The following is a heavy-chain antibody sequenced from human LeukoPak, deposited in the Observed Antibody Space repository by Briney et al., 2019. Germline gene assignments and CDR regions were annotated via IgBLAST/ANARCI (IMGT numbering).Heavy chain of an antibody. Sequence: PSETLSLTCSISGGSISSYYWSWIRQPPGKGLEWLGYSYYSGSTKYNPSLKSRVTISTDTSKNEFSLKLTSVTAADTAVYYCASRYGSGSYGFDYWGQGILVTVSS. D-gene: IGHD3-10*01. CDR1: GGSISSYY. V-gene: IGHV4-59*01. CDR3: ASRYGSGSYGFDY. J-gene: IGHJ4*02. CDR2: SYYSGST.